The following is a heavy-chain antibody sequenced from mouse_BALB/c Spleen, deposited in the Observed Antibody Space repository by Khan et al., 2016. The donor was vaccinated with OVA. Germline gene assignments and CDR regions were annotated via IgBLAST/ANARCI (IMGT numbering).Heavy chain of an antibody. J-gene: IGHJ3*01. Sequence: QVQLKQSGPGLVQPSWSLSITCTVSGFSLHTYGVHWVRQSPGKGLEWLGVIWSGGSTDYNAAFISRLSISKDSSKSHVFFKMNSLQVNDTAIYYCARNYDYDEVLAYWGQGTLVTVSA. CDR3: ARNYDYDEVLAY. D-gene: IGHD2-4*01. V-gene: IGHV2-2*02. CDR1: GFSLHTYG. CDR2: IWSGGST.